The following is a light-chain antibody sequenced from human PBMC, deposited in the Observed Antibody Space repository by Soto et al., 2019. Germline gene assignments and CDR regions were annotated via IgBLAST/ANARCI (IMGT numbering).Light chain of an antibody. Sequence: ETVLTQSPATLSLSPGERATLSCRASQSVSSYLAWYQQKSGQTPRLLIYDASNRATGIPARFSGSGSGTDFTLTISSLEPEDFAVYYCQHRSNWLGTFGPGTKVDIK. CDR2: DAS. CDR1: QSVSSY. J-gene: IGKJ3*01. V-gene: IGKV3-11*01. CDR3: QHRSNWLGT.